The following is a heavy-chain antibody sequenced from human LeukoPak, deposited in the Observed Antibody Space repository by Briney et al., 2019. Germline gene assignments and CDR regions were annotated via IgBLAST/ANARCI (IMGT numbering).Heavy chain of an antibody. V-gene: IGHV4-39*01. CDR3: ARFAPITMVRGDGFDY. CDR2: IYYSGST. Sequence: KTSETLSLTCTVSGGSISSSSYYWGWIRQPPGKGLGWIGSIYYSGSTYYNPSLKSRVTISVDTSKNQFSLKLSSVTAADTAVYYCARFAPITMVRGDGFDYWGQGTLVTVSS. CDR1: GGSISSSSYY. J-gene: IGHJ4*02. D-gene: IGHD3-10*01.